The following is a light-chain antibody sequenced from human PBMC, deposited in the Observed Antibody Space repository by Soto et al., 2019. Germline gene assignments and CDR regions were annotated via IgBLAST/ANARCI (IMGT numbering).Light chain of an antibody. J-gene: IGKJ3*01. CDR3: QHYDSFPFT. CDR1: QDISNF. Sequence: DIQMTQSPSSLSASVGDRITITCQASQDISNFLNWYQQKPGKAPKVLIYDASNLEPGVPSRFSGSGSGTGTDFTFTISSLQPDDSEIYYCQHYDSFPFTFGPGTKVDIK. V-gene: IGKV1-33*01. CDR2: DAS.